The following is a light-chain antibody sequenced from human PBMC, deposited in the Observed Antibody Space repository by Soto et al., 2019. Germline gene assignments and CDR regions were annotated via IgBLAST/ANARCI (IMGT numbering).Light chain of an antibody. CDR3: QHYGDSPAVT. CDR1: QSVSSRY. V-gene: IGKV3-20*01. J-gene: IGKJ4*01. Sequence: EIVLTQSPGTLSLSPGERATLSCRASQSVSSRYLAWYQQKPGQAPRLLIYGASSRATGIPDRFGGSGSGADFTLTISSLEPEDFAVYHCQHYGDSPAVTFGGGTKVQIK. CDR2: GAS.